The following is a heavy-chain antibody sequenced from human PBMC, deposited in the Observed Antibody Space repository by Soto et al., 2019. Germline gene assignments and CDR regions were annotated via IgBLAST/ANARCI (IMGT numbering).Heavy chain of an antibody. CDR2: IYYSGST. D-gene: IGHD5-12*01. Sequence: SETLSLTCTVSGGSISSGDYYWSWIRQPPGKGLEWIGYIYYSGSTYYNPSLKSRVTISVDTSKNQFSLKLSSVTAADTAVYYCARVQSGYDYGFDPWGQGTLVTVYS. V-gene: IGHV4-30-4*01. J-gene: IGHJ5*02. CDR1: GGSISSGDYY. CDR3: ARVQSGYDYGFDP.